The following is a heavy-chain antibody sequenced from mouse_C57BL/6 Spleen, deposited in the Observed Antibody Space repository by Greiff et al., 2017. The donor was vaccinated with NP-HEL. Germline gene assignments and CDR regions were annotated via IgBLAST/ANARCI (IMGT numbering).Heavy chain of an antibody. V-gene: IGHV1-54*01. CDR1: GYAFTNYL. CDR2: INPGSGGT. CDR3: ASGGSQYYFDY. J-gene: IGHJ2*01. Sequence: QVQLKQSGAELVRPGTSVKVSCKASGYAFTNYLIEWVKQRPGQGLEWIGVINPGSGGTNYNEKFKGKGTLTADKSSSTAYMQLSSLTSEDSAVYFCASGGSQYYFDYWGQGTTLTVSS.